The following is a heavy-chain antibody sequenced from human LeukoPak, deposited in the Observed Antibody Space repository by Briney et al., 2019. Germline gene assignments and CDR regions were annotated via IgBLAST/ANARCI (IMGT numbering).Heavy chain of an antibody. Sequence: GASVKVSCKVSGYTLTELSMHWVRQAPGKGLEWMGGFDPEDGETIYAQKFQGRVTMTEDTSTDTAYMELGSLRSEDTAVYYCAGLSESYNYGSGSYSYYYYGMDVWGKGTTVTVSS. D-gene: IGHD3-10*01. CDR1: GYTLTELS. CDR2: FDPEDGET. J-gene: IGHJ6*04. V-gene: IGHV1-24*01. CDR3: AGLSESYNYGSGSYSYYYYGMDV.